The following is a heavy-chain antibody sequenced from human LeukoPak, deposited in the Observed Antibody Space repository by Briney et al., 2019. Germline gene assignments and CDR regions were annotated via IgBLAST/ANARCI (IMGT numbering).Heavy chain of an antibody. D-gene: IGHD3-16*01. J-gene: IGHJ6*03. V-gene: IGHV4-38-2*02. CDR2: IYHSGST. Sequence: SETLSLTCTVSGYSISSGYYWGWIRQPPGKGLEWIGSIYHSGSTYYNPSLKSRVTISVDTSKNQFSLKLSSVTAADTAVYYCARPTYNYYYYYYMDVWGKGTTVTISS. CDR1: GYSISSGYY. CDR3: ARPTYNYYYYYYMDV.